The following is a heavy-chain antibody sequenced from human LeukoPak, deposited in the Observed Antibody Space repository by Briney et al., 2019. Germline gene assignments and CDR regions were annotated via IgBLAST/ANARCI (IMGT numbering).Heavy chain of an antibody. D-gene: IGHD3-10*01. CDR1: GYTFTGYY. Sequence: GASVKVSCKASGYTFTGYYMHWVRQAPGQGLEWMGWINPNSGGTNYAQKFQGRVTMTRDTSISTAYMELSRLRSDDTAVYYCARDGTPTTSRGFGELLAHYYYYMDVWGKGTTVTISS. J-gene: IGHJ6*03. CDR3: ARDGTPTTSRGFGELLAHYYYYMDV. CDR2: INPNSGGT. V-gene: IGHV1-2*02.